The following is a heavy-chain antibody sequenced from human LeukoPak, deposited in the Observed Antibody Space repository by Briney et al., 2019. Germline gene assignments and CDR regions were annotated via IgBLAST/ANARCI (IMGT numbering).Heavy chain of an antibody. V-gene: IGHV3-23*01. CDR3: AKENYGDSTGGRFQH. CDR1: GFTFSSYA. D-gene: IGHD4-17*01. Sequence: PGGSLRLSCAASGFTFSSYAMSWVRQTPVKGLEWVSVISGSGGSTYYADSVKGRSTISRVNSKNTLYLQMNSLRAEDTAVYYCAKENYGDSTGGRFQHWGQGTLVTVSS. CDR2: ISGSGGST. J-gene: IGHJ1*01.